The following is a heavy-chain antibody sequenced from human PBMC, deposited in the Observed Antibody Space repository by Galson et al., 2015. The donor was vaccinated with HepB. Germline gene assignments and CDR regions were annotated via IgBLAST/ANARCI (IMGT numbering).Heavy chain of an antibody. D-gene: IGHD3-10*01. CDR3: ARNAHDSGSFYNWFDP. Sequence: SVKVSCKASGGTLRNYGISWVRQAPGQGLEWMGGINPVFGTAHYAQKFQDRVTISANRSTNTAYMELTTLKLSSVTVADTAVYYCARNAHDSGSFYNWFDPWGQGTLVTVSS. V-gene: IGHV1-69*06. CDR2: INPVFGTA. CDR1: GGTLRNYG. J-gene: IGHJ5*02.